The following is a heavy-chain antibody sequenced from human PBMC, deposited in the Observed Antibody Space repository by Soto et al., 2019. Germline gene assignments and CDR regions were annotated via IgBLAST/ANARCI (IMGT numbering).Heavy chain of an antibody. CDR3: ARRYGGNLDY. J-gene: IGHJ4*02. CDR2: IYYSGST. Sequence: SETLSLTCTVSGGSISSYYWTWIRQPPGKGLEWIGYIYYSGSTNYNPSLKSRVTISVDTSKNQFSLNLSSVTAADTAVYYCARRYGGNLDYWGQGTLVTVS. CDR1: GGSISSYY. D-gene: IGHD2-15*01. V-gene: IGHV4-59*08.